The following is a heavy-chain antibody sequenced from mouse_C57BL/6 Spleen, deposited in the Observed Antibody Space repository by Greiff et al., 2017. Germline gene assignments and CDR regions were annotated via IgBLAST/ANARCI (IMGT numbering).Heavy chain of an antibody. CDR1: GFTFSDYG. D-gene: IGHD1-1*01. CDR3: AREGNSYPFAY. J-gene: IGHJ3*01. Sequence: EVKLMESGGGLVKPGGSLKLSCAASGFTFSDYGMHWVRQAPEKGLEWVAYISSGSSTIYYADTVKGRFTISRDNAKNTLFLQMTSLRSEDTAMYYCAREGNSYPFAYWGQGTLVTVSA. V-gene: IGHV5-17*01. CDR2: ISSGSSTI.